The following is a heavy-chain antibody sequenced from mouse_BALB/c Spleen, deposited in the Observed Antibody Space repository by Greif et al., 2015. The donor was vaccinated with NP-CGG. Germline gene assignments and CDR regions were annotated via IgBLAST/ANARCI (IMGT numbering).Heavy chain of an antibody. CDR1: GYTFTSYW. CDR2: INPSTGYT. V-gene: IGHV1-7*01. CDR3: ARGPLLDY. Sequence: VQLQQSGAELAKPGASVKMSCKASGYTFTSYWMHWVKQRPGQGLEWIGYINPSTGYTEYNQKFKDKATLTADKSSSTAYMQLSSLTSEDSAVYYCARGPLLDYWGQGTTLTVSS. J-gene: IGHJ2*01.